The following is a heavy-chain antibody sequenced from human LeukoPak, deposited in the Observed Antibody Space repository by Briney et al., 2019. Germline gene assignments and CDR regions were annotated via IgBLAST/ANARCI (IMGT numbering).Heavy chain of an antibody. CDR1: GGSISSYY. Sequence: SETLSLTCTVSGGSISSYYWSWIRQPPGKGLEWIGYIYYSGSTNYNPSLKSRVTISVDTSKNQFSLKLSSVTAADTAVYYCARGPPVDGFFDYWGQGTLVTVSS. J-gene: IGHJ4*02. V-gene: IGHV4-59*01. CDR3: ARGPPVDGFFDY. CDR2: IYYSGST. D-gene: IGHD6-19*01.